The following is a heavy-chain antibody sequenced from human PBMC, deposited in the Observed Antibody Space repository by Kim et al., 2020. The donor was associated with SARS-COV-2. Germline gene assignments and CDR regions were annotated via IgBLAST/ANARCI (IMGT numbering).Heavy chain of an antibody. Sequence: GGSLRLSCAASGFTVSSNYMSWVRQAPGKGLEWVSVIYSGGSTYYADSVKGRFTISRDNSKNTLYLQMNSLRAEDTAVYYCARAQYGLAVDYWGQGTLVTVSS. D-gene: IGHD6-19*01. J-gene: IGHJ4*02. V-gene: IGHV3-53*01. CDR2: IYSGGST. CDR3: ARAQYGLAVDY. CDR1: GFTVSSNY.